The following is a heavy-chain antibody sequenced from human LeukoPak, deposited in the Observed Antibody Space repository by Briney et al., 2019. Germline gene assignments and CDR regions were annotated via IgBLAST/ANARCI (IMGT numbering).Heavy chain of an antibody. J-gene: IGHJ3*02. CDR1: GITFSVYS. CDR2: IGADSRTI. D-gene: IGHD6-13*01. CDR3: AKGGIAASDGFDI. Sequence: GGSLRLSCAASGITFSVYSMNWVRQAPGKGLEWISYIGADSRTIYYADSVKGRFTISRDNSKNTLYLQMNSLRAEDTAVYYCAKGGIAASDGFDIWGQGTMVTVSS. V-gene: IGHV3-48*01.